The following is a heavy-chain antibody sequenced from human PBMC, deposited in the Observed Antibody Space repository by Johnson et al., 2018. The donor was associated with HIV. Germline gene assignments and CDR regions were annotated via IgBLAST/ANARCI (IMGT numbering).Heavy chain of an antibody. V-gene: IGHV3-13*01. D-gene: IGHD2-15*01. CDR1: GFTVSSNY. CDR3: ARRRQGSASYSDPFDI. CDR2: IGVAGDT. J-gene: IGHJ3*02. Sequence: VQLVESGGGLVQPGGSLRLSCAASGFTVSSNYMSWVRQAPGKGLEWVSVIGVAGDTYYAGSVRGRFTISRENAKNSFYLQMNDLRVGDTAVFYCARRRQGSASYSDPFDIWGQGTMVAVSS.